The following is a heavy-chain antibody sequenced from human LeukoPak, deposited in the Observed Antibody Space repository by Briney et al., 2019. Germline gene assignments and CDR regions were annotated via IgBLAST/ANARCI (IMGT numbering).Heavy chain of an antibody. CDR1: GYTFTGYY. Sequence: ASVKVSCKASGYTFTGYYLHWVRQAPGQGLEWMGWIHPKSGDTKYAQKFLGRVTLTRDTSTTIVYMELKWLSSDDTAVYYCSRGSGISYGGIDYWGQGTLVTVSS. V-gene: IGHV1-2*02. J-gene: IGHJ4*02. CDR3: SRGSGISYGGIDY. D-gene: IGHD5-18*01. CDR2: IHPKSGDT.